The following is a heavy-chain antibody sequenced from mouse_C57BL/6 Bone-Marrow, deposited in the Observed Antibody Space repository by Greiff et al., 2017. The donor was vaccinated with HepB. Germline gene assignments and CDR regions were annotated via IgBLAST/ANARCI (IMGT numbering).Heavy chain of an antibody. D-gene: IGHD1-1*01. Sequence: QVQLQQSGPELVKPGASVKISCKASGYAFSSSWMNWVKQRPGKGLEWIGRIYPGDGDTNYNGKFKGKATLTADKSSSTAYMQLSSLTSEDSAVSFCARGGRNYSYFDYWGQGTTLTVSS. CDR1: GYAFSSSW. V-gene: IGHV1-82*01. CDR2: IYPGDGDT. J-gene: IGHJ2*01. CDR3: ARGGRNYSYFDY.